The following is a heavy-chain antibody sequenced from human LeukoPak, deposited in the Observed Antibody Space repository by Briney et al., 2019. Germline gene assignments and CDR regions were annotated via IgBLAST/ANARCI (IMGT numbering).Heavy chain of an antibody. Sequence: PSETLSLTCTVSGGSISSSSYYWGWIRQPPGKGLEWIGSIYYSGSTYYNPSLKSRVTISVDTSKNQFSLKLSSVTAADTAVYYCARSSSSWYLGYWGQGTLVTVSS. D-gene: IGHD6-13*01. CDR1: GGSISSSSYY. J-gene: IGHJ4*02. CDR3: ARSSSSWYLGY. V-gene: IGHV4-39*07. CDR2: IYYSGST.